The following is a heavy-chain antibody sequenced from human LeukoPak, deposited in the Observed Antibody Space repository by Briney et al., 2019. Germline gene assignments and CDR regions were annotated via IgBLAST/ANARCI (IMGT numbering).Heavy chain of an antibody. CDR3: AKGAYDYIEIAYFDY. Sequence: PGRSLRLSCAASGFTFSSYAMHWVRQAPGKGLEWVAVISYDGSNKYYADSVKGRFTISRDKSKSTLYLQMSSLRAEDTAVYYCAKGAYDYIEIAYFDYWGQGSLVTVSS. CDR1: GFTFSSYA. V-gene: IGHV3-30*04. J-gene: IGHJ4*02. CDR2: ISYDGSNK. D-gene: IGHD5-12*01.